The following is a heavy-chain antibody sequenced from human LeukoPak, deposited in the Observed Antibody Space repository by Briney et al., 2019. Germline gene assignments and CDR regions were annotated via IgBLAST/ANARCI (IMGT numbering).Heavy chain of an antibody. D-gene: IGHD3-10*01. CDR2: INHSGST. Sequence: WIGEINHSGSTNYNPSLKSRVTISVDTSKNQFSLKLSSVTAADTAVYYCASDRYYPDAFDXXGQXT. J-gene: IGHJ3*02. V-gene: IGHV4-34*01. CDR3: ASDRYYPDAFDX.